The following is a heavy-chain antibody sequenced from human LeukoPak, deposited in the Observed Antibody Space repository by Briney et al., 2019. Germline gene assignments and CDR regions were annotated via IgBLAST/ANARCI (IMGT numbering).Heavy chain of an antibody. CDR2: INHSGST. Sequence: SSETLSLTCAVYGGSFSGYYWSWNRQPPGKGLEWIGEINHSGSTNYNPSLKSRVTISVDTSKNQFSLKLSSVTAADTAVYYCAREVYSYSSGWYYFDYWGQGTLVTVSS. CDR1: GGSFSGYY. J-gene: IGHJ4*02. V-gene: IGHV4-34*01. CDR3: AREVYSYSSGWYYFDY. D-gene: IGHD6-19*01.